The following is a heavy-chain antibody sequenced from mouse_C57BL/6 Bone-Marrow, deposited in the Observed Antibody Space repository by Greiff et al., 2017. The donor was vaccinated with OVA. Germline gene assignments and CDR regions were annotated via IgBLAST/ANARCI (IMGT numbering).Heavy chain of an antibody. D-gene: IGHD2-5*01. CDR1: GYTFTSYW. CDR3: ARRIADSNYVDWYFDV. V-gene: IGHV1-69*01. J-gene: IGHJ1*03. Sequence: QVQLQQPGAELVMPGASVKLSCKASGYTFTSYWMHWVKQRPGQGLEWIGEIDPSDSYTNYNQKFKGKSTLTVDKSSSTAYMQLSSLTSEDSAVYYCARRIADSNYVDWYFDVWGTGTTVTVSS. CDR2: IDPSDSYT.